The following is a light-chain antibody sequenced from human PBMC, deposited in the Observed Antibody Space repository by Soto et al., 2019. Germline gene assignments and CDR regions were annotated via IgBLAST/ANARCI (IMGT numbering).Light chain of an antibody. J-gene: IGKJ5*01. CDR3: QQYGSSPIT. V-gene: IGKV3-20*01. Sequence: DIVLTQSPGTLSLSPGERATLSCRASQSVTNDYLAWYQHKPGQAPRLLIYGASSGATDIPDRFSGSGSGTDFTLTISRLEPEDFAVYYCQQYGSSPITFGPGTRLEIK. CDR2: GAS. CDR1: QSVTNDY.